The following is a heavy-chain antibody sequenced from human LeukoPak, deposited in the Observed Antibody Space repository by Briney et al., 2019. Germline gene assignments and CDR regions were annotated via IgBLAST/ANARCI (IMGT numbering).Heavy chain of an antibody. D-gene: IGHD6-13*01. CDR2: LNHSGST. Sequence: SETLSLTCAVYGGSFSGYYWSWIRQPPGKGLEWIGELNHSGSTNYNPSLKSRVTISVDTSKNQFSLKLSSVTAADTAVYYCARKPLAAAGKIDYWGQGTLVTVSS. V-gene: IGHV4-34*01. J-gene: IGHJ4*02. CDR3: ARKPLAAAGKIDY. CDR1: GGSFSGYY.